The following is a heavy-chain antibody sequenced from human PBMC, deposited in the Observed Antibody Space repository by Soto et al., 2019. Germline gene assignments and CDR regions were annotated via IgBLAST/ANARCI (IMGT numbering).Heavy chain of an antibody. V-gene: IGHV4-4*02. J-gene: IGHJ4*02. D-gene: IGHD2-15*01. CDR2: VFHSGST. CDR3: ARAGYFSGGDCLDNI. CDR1: GGSISSSNW. Sequence: QVQLQESGPGLVKPSGTLSLTCAVSGGSISSSNWWSWVRQPPGKGLEWIGDVFHSGSTRYNPSLKSRVTISVDKSKNQFALKLSSVTAADTAVYYCARAGYFSGGDCLDNIWGRGTLVTVSS.